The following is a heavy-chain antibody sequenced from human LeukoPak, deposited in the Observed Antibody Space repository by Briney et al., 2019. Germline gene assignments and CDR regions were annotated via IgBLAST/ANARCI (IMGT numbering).Heavy chain of an antibody. Sequence: GGSLRLSCAASGFTFSSYSMNWVRQAPGKGLEWVSSISSSSSYIYYADSVKGRFTISRDNAKNSLYLQMNSLRAEDTAVYYCARAGIGSSWEAQFDYWGQGTLVTVSS. J-gene: IGHJ4*02. V-gene: IGHV3-21*01. D-gene: IGHD6-13*01. CDR2: ISSSSSYI. CDR3: ARAGIGSSWEAQFDY. CDR1: GFTFSSYS.